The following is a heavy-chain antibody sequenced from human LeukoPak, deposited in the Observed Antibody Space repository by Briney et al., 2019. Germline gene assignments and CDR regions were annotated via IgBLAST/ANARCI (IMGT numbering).Heavy chain of an antibody. D-gene: IGHD5-12*01. J-gene: IGHJ4*02. Sequence: GGSLRLSCAASGFTFSSYSMNWVRQAPGKGLEWVSYISSSSSTIYYADSVKGRFTISRDNAKNSLYLQMNSLRAEDTAVYYCARDPYDWFAPGDFDYWGQGTLVTVSS. CDR1: GFTFSSYS. CDR3: ARDPYDWFAPGDFDY. V-gene: IGHV3-48*01. CDR2: ISSSSSTI.